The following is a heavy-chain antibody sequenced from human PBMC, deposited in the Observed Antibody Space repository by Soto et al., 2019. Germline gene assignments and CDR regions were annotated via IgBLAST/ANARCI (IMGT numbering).Heavy chain of an antibody. Sequence: GASVKVSCKASGYTFTSYYMHWVRQAPGQGLEWMGIINPSGGSTSYAQKFQGRVTMTRDTSTSTVYMELSSLRSEDTAVYYCARDFVSISTSFGFDPWGQGTLVTVSS. V-gene: IGHV1-46*01. CDR2: INPSGGST. CDR3: ARDFVSISTSFGFDP. CDR1: GYTFTSYY. J-gene: IGHJ5*02. D-gene: IGHD2-2*01.